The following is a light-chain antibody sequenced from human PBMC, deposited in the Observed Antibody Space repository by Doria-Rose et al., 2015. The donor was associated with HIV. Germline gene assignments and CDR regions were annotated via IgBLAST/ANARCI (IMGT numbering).Light chain of an antibody. CDR3: NSYTASGHVV. J-gene: IGLJ2*01. CDR2: DVI. V-gene: IGLV2-14*03. CDR1: SSDLSGYNS. Sequence: QSALTQPASLSGSPGQSITISCKGTSSDLSGYNSVSWYQQYPGKAPKVIIYDVIRRPSDVSYRFSASKPGNTASLTISGLQPEDEAYYYCNSYTASGHVVFGGGTKLTVL.